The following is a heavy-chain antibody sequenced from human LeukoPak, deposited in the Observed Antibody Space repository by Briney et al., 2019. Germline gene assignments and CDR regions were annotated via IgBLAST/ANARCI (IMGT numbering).Heavy chain of an antibody. Sequence: SETLSLTCTVSGGSISSISYYWGWIRQPPGKGLEWIGSIYYSGNTYYNPSLKSRVTISVDTSKNQFSLKLSSVTAADTAVYYCARIAWYFEQAFDIWGQGTMVTVSS. CDR3: ARIAWYFEQAFDI. CDR1: GGSISSISYY. D-gene: IGHD1/OR15-1a*01. CDR2: IYYSGNT. V-gene: IGHV4-39*01. J-gene: IGHJ3*02.